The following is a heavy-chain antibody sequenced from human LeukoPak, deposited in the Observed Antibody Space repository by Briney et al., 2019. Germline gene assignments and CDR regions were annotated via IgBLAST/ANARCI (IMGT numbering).Heavy chain of an antibody. V-gene: IGHV3-9*03. D-gene: IGHD3-9*01. CDR3: AKGRYYDILSGPYFDY. CDR2: ISWNSGNI. J-gene: IGHJ4*02. Sequence: GGSLRLSCAASGFTFDDYAMHWVRQAPGKGLEWVSGISWNSGNIGYADSVKGRFTISRDNAKNSLYLRMNSLRAEDMALYYCAKGRYYDILSGPYFDYWGQGTLVTVSS. CDR1: GFTFDDYA.